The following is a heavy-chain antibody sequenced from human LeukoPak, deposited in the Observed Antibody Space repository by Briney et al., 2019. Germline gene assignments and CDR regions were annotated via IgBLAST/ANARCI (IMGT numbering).Heavy chain of an antibody. CDR3: AKDRTDYYDSSGYGNDY. V-gene: IGHV3-23*01. CDR2: IGYGGADS. D-gene: IGHD3-22*01. J-gene: IGHJ4*02. CDR1: GFTLSSYE. Sequence: GGSLRLSCTVSGFTLSSYEMTWFRQAPGKGLEWVSSIGYGGADSHYADSVKDRFTISRDNSKNTLYLQMNSLRAEDTAVYYCAKDRTDYYDSSGYGNDYWGQGTLVTVSS.